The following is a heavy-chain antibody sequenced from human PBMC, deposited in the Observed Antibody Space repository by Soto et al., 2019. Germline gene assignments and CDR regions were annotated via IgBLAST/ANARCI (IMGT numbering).Heavy chain of an antibody. Sequence: QLQLQESGSGLVKPSQTLSLTCAVSGGSISSGGYSWSXIRQPXGKGLEWIGYIYHSGSTYYNPSLKSRVTISVDRXKXQFSLKLSSVTAADTAXYYCARAYSSSWYDYWGQGTLVTVSS. CDR2: IYHSGST. CDR3: ARAYSSSWYDY. CDR1: GGSISSGGYS. J-gene: IGHJ4*02. V-gene: IGHV4-30-2*01. D-gene: IGHD6-13*01.